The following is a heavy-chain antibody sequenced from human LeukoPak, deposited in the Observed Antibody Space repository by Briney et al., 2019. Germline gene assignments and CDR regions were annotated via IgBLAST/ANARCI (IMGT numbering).Heavy chain of an antibody. CDR2: TRNKADSYTT. CDR1: GFTFSDHY. V-gene: IGHV3-72*01. CDR3: ARVHGEFFDY. J-gene: IGHJ4*02. Sequence: GGSLRLSCAASGFTFSDHYMDWVRQAPGKGLEWVGRTRNKADSYTTEYAASVKGRFTISRDDSKNSLHVQMNSLKTEDTAVYYCARVHGEFFDYWGQGTLVTVSS. D-gene: IGHD4-17*01.